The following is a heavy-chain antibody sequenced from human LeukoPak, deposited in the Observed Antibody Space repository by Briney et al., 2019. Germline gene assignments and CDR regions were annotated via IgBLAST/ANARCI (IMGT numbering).Heavy chain of an antibody. Sequence: PGGSLRLSCAASGFTFSSYWMHWVRQAPGKWLVWVSRINSDGSSTSYADSVKGRFTISRDNAKNTLYLQMNSLRAEDTAVYYCARVSDDYGNNWFDPWGQGTLVTVSS. CDR3: ARVSDDYGNNWFDP. V-gene: IGHV3-74*01. CDR1: GFTFSSYW. D-gene: IGHD4-17*01. J-gene: IGHJ5*02. CDR2: INSDGSST.